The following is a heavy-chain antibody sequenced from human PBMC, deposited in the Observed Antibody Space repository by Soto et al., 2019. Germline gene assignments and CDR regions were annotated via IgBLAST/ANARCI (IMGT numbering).Heavy chain of an antibody. Sequence: EVQLVESGGGLVQPGGSLRLSCAASGFSFSSSWMHWVRQAPGKGLVWVSRISFDGTATTSAEDVKGRFIISRDNAKNTPFLQMLNLSTAETAVYYCLRDGRLRGHHFDIWGQGTLVTVSS. V-gene: IGHV3-74*03. J-gene: IGHJ3*02. CDR2: ISFDGTAT. CDR3: LRDGRLRGHHFDI. CDR1: GFSFSSSW. D-gene: IGHD2-21*02.